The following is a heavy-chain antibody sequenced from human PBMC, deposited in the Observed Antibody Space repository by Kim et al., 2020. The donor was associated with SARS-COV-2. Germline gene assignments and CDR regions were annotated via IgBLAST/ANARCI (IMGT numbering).Heavy chain of an antibody. J-gene: IGHJ6*02. CDR3: ARDLYDILTGSSYYYYYGMDV. CDR2: ISSSSSYI. D-gene: IGHD3-9*01. V-gene: IGHV3-21*01. Sequence: GGSLRLSCAASGFTFSSYSMNWVRQAQGKGLEWFSSISSSSSYIYYADSVKGRFTISRDNAKNSLYLQMNSLRAEDTAVYYCARDLYDILTGSSYYYYYGMDVWGQGTTVTVTS. CDR1: GFTFSSYS.